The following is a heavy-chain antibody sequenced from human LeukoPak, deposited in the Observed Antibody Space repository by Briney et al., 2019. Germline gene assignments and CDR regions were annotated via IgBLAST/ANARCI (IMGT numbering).Heavy chain of an antibody. CDR1: GFTFSNYI. CDR2: ISSSSTYI. Sequence: GGSLRLSCAASGFTFSNYIINWVRQAPGKGLEWVSCISSSSTYIYYADSVKGRFTISRDNAKNSLSLQMNSLRAEDTAMYYCARSLITGTNFFDCWGQGILVTVSS. V-gene: IGHV3-21*01. J-gene: IGHJ4*02. D-gene: IGHD1-7*01. CDR3: ARSLITGTNFFDC.